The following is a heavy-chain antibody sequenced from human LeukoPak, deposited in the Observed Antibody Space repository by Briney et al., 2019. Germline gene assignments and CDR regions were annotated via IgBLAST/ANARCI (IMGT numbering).Heavy chain of an antibody. V-gene: IGHV4-59*08. J-gene: IGHJ4*02. CDR3: ASIAGGSGSYLSY. CDR2: IYYSGST. D-gene: IGHD3-10*01. Sequence: PSETLSLTCTVSGGSISSYYWSWIRQPPGKGLEWIGYIYYSGSTYYNPSLKSRVTISVDTSKNQFSLKLSSVTAADTAVYYCASIAGGSGSYLSYWGQGTLVTVSS. CDR1: GGSISSYY.